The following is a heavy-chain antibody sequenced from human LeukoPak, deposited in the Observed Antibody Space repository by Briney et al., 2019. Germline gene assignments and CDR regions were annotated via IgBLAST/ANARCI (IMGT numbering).Heavy chain of an antibody. J-gene: IGHJ6*03. Sequence: ASVKVSCKASGYTFCSSDINWVRQATGQGLDWMGWMNPNSGNTGYAQTFQGRVTITRNNSISAAYKELMSLRTEDTAVYYCAICLGGSYGYYYYYYMDVWGKGTTVTVSS. CDR1: GYTFCSSD. V-gene: IGHV1-8*01. CDR2: MNPNSGNT. D-gene: IGHD3-16*01. CDR3: AICLGGSYGYYYYYYMDV.